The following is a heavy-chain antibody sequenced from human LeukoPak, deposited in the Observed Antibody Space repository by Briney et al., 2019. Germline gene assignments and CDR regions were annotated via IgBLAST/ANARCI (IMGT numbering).Heavy chain of an antibody. J-gene: IGHJ4*02. V-gene: IGHV3-15*01. CDR2: VKSIRDGGTT. Sequence: KPGGSLRLSCLGSGFNFNDAYMNWVRLAPGKGLEWVGRVKSIRDGGTTDDTAPVKGRFTISRDDSKRTVYLQMNSLKTEDTAVYFCTARVVTTNEFWGQGTLVTVSS. CDR3: TARVVTTNEF. CDR1: GFNFNDAY. D-gene: IGHD2-21*02.